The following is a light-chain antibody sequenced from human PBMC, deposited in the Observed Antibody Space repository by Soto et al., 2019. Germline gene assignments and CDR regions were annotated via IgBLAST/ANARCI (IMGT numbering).Light chain of an antibody. CDR1: QGITSY. J-gene: IGKJ4*01. CDR3: QQLYSYPLT. V-gene: IGKV1-9*01. CDR2: AAS. Sequence: IQVTQSPSSLSASVGDRVTITCRASQGITSYLAWYQQKPGKAPKLLTYAASALQPGVSSRFSGSGYGTDFALTISNLQPEDFATYFCQQLYSYPLTFGGGTTVEF.